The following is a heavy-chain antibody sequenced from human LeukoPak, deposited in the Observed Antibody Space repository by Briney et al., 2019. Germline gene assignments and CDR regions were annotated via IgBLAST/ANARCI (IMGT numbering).Heavy chain of an antibody. D-gene: IGHD1-26*01. V-gene: IGHV4-34*01. J-gene: IGHJ5*02. CDR1: GGSFSGYY. CDR2: INHSGST. Sequence: SETLSLTCAVYGGSFSGYYWSWIRQPPGKGLEWIGEINHSGSTNYNPSLKSRVTISVDTSKNQFSLELSSVTAADTAVYYCARGLGKRFDPWGQGTLVTVSS. CDR3: ARGLGKRFDP.